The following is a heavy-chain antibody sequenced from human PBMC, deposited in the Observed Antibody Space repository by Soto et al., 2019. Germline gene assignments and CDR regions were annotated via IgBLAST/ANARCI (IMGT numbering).Heavy chain of an antibody. Sequence: SSETLSLTCVVSGDSISSTHWWTWVRQTPGKGLEWIGEIYHTGSTKYNPSLKNRVTISVDKSNNEFSLNLKSVTAADTAVYYCATQTFGSNAFFDTWGQGALVTVSS. CDR3: ATQTFGSNAFFDT. J-gene: IGHJ4*02. D-gene: IGHD3-10*01. CDR1: GDSISSTHW. CDR2: IYHTGST. V-gene: IGHV4-4*02.